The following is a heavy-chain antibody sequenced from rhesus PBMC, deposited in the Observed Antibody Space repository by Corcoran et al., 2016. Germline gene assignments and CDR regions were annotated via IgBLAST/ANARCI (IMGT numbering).Heavy chain of an antibody. CDR1: VPTFTRSR. CDR3: ARGYWCEIYGLDS. D-gene: IGHD3-22*01. Sequence: QAQLVQAGAEVKKHGASVKRPRKASVPTFTRSRTNGGREAAGPGLGWGGEINPGNGNTGYAQEFRARVTMTSDTSTSTASMELSGLGSEYSAVYCCARGYWCEIYGLDSWGQGVVVTVSS. J-gene: IGHJ6*01. V-gene: IGHV1-200*01. CDR2: INPGNGNT.